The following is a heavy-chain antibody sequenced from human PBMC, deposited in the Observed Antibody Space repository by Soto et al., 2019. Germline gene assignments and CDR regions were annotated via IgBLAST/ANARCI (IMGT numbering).Heavy chain of an antibody. CDR3: ARGWDHYDSSGLRTWFDP. Sequence: QVQLVQSGAEVKKPGSSVKVSCKASGGTFSDYGIHWVRLAPGQGLEWMGGIIPIFGTANYAHKFQGRVTIFADESTTTTYMELSSLRSEDSAVYYCARGWDHYDSSGLRTWFDPWGQGTLVTVSS. CDR2: IIPIFGTA. CDR1: GGTFSDYG. V-gene: IGHV1-69*01. J-gene: IGHJ5*02. D-gene: IGHD3-22*01.